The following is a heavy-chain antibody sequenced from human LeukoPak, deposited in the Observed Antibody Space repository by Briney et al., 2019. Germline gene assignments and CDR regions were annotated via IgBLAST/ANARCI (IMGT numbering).Heavy chain of an antibody. Sequence: SETLSLTCTVSGGSISSGGYYWSWIRQHPGKGLEWIGYIYHSGSTYYNPSLKSRVTISVDRSKNQFSLKLSSVTAADTAVYYCARDRVRGGSYFDYWGQGTLVTVSS. J-gene: IGHJ4*02. CDR1: GGSISSGGYY. V-gene: IGHV4-30-2*01. D-gene: IGHD3-10*01. CDR2: IYHSGST. CDR3: ARDRVRGGSYFDY.